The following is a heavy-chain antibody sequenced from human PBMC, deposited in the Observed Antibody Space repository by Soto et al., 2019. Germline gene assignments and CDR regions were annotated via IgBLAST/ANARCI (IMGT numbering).Heavy chain of an antibody. CDR2: IYHSGNT. V-gene: IGHV4-30-2*01. CDR3: ARAPDR. J-gene: IGHJ5*02. Sequence: SETLSLTCTVSGGSISSSSYYWGWIRQPPGKGLEWIGYIYHSGNTYYNPSLKSRVTISVDRSKNQFSLKLGSVTAADTAVYYCARAPDRWGQGTLVTVSS. CDR1: GGSISSSSYY.